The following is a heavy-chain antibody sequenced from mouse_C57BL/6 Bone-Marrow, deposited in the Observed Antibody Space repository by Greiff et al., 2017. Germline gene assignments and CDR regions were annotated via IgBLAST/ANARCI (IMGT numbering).Heavy chain of an antibody. D-gene: IGHD2-1*01. CDR2: INPYNGDT. CDR3: AIYDGNYNAMDY. CDR1: GYSFTGYF. V-gene: IGHV1-20*01. Sequence: VQLQQSGPELVKPGDSVKISCKASGYSFTGYFMNWVMQSHGKSLEWIGRINPYNGDTFYNQKFKGKATLTVDKSSSTAHMELRSLTSEDSAVYYCAIYDGNYNAMDYWGQGTSVTVSS. J-gene: IGHJ4*01.